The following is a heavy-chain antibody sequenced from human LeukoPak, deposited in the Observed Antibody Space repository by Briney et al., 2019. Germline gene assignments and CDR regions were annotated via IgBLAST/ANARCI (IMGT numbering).Heavy chain of an antibody. CDR3: ARDYLYRSFWSGYYVYQSKFDP. D-gene: IGHD3-3*01. CDR1: GFTFSSYS. J-gene: IGHJ5*02. CDR2: ISSSSSYI. Sequence: PGGSLRLSCAASGFTFSSYSMNWVRQAPGKGLEWVSSISSSSSYIYYADSVKGRFTISRDNAKNSLYLQMNSLRAEDTAVYYCARDYLYRSFWSGYYVYQSKFDPWGQGTLVTVSS. V-gene: IGHV3-21*01.